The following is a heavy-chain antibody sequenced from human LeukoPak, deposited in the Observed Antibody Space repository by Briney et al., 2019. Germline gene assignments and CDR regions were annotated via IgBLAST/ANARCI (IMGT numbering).Heavy chain of an antibody. D-gene: IGHD3-10*01. V-gene: IGHV3-30*18. CDR1: GFTFSSYG. CDR2: ISYDGSKK. J-gene: IGHJ4*02. CDR3: AKDRGYYGSLAFDY. Sequence: GRSLRLSCAASGFTFSSYGMHWVRQAPGKGLEWVALISYDGSKKYYADSVKGRFTISRDNSKNTLCLQMNSLRADDTAVYYCAKDRGYYGSLAFDYWGQGTLVTVSS.